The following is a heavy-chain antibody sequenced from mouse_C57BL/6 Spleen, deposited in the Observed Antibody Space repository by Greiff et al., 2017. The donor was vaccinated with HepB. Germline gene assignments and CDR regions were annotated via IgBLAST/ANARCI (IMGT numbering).Heavy chain of an antibody. J-gene: IGHJ4*01. CDR2: IWSGGST. Sequence: VKLMESGPGLVQPSQSLSITCTVSGFSLTSYGVHWVRQSPGKGLEWLGVIWSGGSTDYNAAFISRLSISKDNSKSQVFFKMNSLQADDTAIYYCARNSLTTVVAYYAMDYLGQGTSVTVSS. V-gene: IGHV2-2*01. CDR3: ARNSLTTVVAYYAMDY. CDR1: GFSLTSYG. D-gene: IGHD1-1*01.